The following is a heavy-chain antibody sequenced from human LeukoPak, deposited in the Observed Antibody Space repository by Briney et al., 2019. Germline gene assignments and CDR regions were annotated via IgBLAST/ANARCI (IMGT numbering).Heavy chain of an antibody. V-gene: IGHV5-51*01. Sequence: GESLKISCKGFGNSFTSYWIGWVRQMPGKGLGWVGIIQPGDSIVHYSPSFQGQVTISADRSSSTAYLQWTSLKGSDSAMYYCACRKYYDTWSDPRGQGTLVTVSS. CDR3: ACRKYYDTWSDP. CDR1: GNSFTSYW. J-gene: IGHJ5*02. CDR2: IQPGDSIV. D-gene: IGHD3-3*01.